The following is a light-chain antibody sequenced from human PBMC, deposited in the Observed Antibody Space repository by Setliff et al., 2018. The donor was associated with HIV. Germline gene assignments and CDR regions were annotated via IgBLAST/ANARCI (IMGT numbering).Light chain of an antibody. CDR3: SSNTSSSPLYV. V-gene: IGLV2-14*02. CDR2: EVS. Sequence: QSALTQPASVSGSPGQSITISCTGTSSDVGSYDLVSWYQQHPGEAPKLVIYEVSDRPSGVSNRFSGSKSGNTASLTVSRLQAEDEADYFCSSNTSSSPLYVFATGTKV. CDR1: SSDVGSYDL. J-gene: IGLJ1*01.